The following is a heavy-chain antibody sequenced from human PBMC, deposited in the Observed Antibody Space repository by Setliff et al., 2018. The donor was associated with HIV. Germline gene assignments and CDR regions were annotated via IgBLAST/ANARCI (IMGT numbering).Heavy chain of an antibody. CDR2: VYYSGGT. CDR1: GGSVSDTSYY. CDR3: ARLGDSGYDFRGYFDY. J-gene: IGHJ4*02. D-gene: IGHD5-12*01. Sequence: ETLSLTCTVSGGSVSDTSYYWGWIRQPPGKGLEWLANVYYSGGTYYNPSLNSRVTISVDTSRNQFSLKLTSVTAADTALYFCARLGDSGYDFRGYFDYWGQGKLVTVS. V-gene: IGHV4-39*01.